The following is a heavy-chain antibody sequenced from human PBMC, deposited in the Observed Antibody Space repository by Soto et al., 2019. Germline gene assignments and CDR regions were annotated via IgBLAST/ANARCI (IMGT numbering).Heavy chain of an antibody. CDR3: ARRRILWFGESHWYFDL. D-gene: IGHD3-10*01. CDR1: GGSISSSSYY. Sequence: SETLSLTSTVSGGSISSSSYYWGWIRQPPGKGLEWIGSIYYSGSTYYNPSLKSRVTISVDTSKNQFSLKLSSVTAADTAVYYCARRRILWFGESHWYFDLWGRGTLVT. J-gene: IGHJ2*01. V-gene: IGHV4-39*01. CDR2: IYYSGST.